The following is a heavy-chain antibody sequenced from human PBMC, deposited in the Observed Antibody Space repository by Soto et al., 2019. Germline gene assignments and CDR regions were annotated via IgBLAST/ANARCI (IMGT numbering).Heavy chain of an antibody. V-gene: IGHV1-8*01. J-gene: IGHJ3*02. Sequence: QVQLVQSGAEVKKPGASVKVSCKASGYTFTSYDINWVRQATGQGLEWMGWMNPNSGNTGYAQKFQGRVTMTRNTSISTAYMELSSLGSEATAVYYGARGPSVVTPDAFDIWGQGTMVTVSS. CDR1: GYTFTSYD. CDR3: ARGPSVVTPDAFDI. D-gene: IGHD2-15*01. CDR2: MNPNSGNT.